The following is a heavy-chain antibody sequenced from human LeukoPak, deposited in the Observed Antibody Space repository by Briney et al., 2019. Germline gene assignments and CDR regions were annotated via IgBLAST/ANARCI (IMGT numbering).Heavy chain of an antibody. CDR2: IYYSGST. J-gene: IGHJ3*02. V-gene: IGHV4-39*07. Sequence: SETLSLTCTVSGGSISSSSYYWGWIRQPPGKGLEWIGSIYYSGSTYYNPPLKSRVTISVDTSKNQFSLKLSSVTAADTAVYYCAREPTYYYGSGSPGAFDIWGQGTMVTVSS. CDR1: GGSISSSSYY. CDR3: AREPTYYYGSGSPGAFDI. D-gene: IGHD3-10*01.